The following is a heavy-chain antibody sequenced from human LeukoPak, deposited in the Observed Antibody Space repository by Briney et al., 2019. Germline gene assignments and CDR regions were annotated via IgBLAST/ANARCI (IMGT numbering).Heavy chain of an antibody. CDR2: IWSDGSNK. V-gene: IGHV3-33*01. J-gene: IGHJ4*02. CDR1: GFMFSSYG. D-gene: IGHD2-2*01. CDR3: ARDPYEERQYCCGTSCDC. Sequence: PGRSLRLSCAASGFMFSSYGMHWVRQAPGKGLEWVAVIWSDGSNKYYADSVKGRFTISRDNSKNTLYLQMNSLRAEDTAVYYCARDPYEERQYCCGTSCDCWGRGTLVTVSS.